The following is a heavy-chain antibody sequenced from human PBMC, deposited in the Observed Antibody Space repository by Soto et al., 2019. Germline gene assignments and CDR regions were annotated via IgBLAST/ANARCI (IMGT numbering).Heavy chain of an antibody. J-gene: IGHJ6*02. Sequence: QVQLVQSGAEVKKPGASVKVSCKASGYTFTSYGISWVRQAPGQGLEWMGWISAYNGNTNYAQKLQGRVTMTTDTSASTAYMELSSLRSEDTAVYYCARDVYDSSGYYLSLYGMDVWGQGTTVTVSS. V-gene: IGHV1-18*01. CDR1: GYTFTSYG. CDR3: ARDVYDSSGYYLSLYGMDV. CDR2: ISAYNGNT. D-gene: IGHD3-22*01.